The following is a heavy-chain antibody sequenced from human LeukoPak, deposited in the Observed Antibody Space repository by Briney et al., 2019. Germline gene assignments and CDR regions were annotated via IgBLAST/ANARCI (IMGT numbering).Heavy chain of an antibody. CDR3: ARVVVVPAQAAFDI. V-gene: IGHV4-30-2*01. CDR2: IYHSGST. J-gene: IGHJ3*02. Sequence: SETLSLTCTVSGGSISSGGYYWSWIRQPPGKGLEWIGYIYHSGSTYYNPSLKSRVTISVDRSKNQFSLKLSSVTAADTAVYYCARVVVVPAQAAFDIWGQGTMVTVSS. CDR1: GGSISSGGYY. D-gene: IGHD2-2*01.